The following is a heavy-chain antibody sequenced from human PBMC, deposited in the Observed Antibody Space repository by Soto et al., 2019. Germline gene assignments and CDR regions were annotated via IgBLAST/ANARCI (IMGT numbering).Heavy chain of an antibody. CDR2: INSVGST. Sequence: PGGSLRLSCAASGFTVSSNYMSWVRLAPGKGLEWVAVINSVGSTYYADSVKGRFTMTRDTSISTAYMELSRLRSDDTAVYYCARELRYFDWAGYYGMDVWGQGTTVTVSS. V-gene: IGHV3-53*05. J-gene: IGHJ6*02. CDR1: GFTVSSNY. D-gene: IGHD3-9*01. CDR3: ARELRYFDWAGYYGMDV.